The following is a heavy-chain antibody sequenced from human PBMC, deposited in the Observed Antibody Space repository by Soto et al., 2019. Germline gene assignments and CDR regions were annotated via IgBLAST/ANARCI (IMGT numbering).Heavy chain of an antibody. Sequence: GGSLRLSCAASGFTFSSYAMSWVRQAPGKGLEWVSAISGSGGSTYYADSVKGRFTISRDNSKNTLYLQMNSLRAEDTAVYYCAKRRAVAGRAIGLNWFDPWGQGTLVTVSS. J-gene: IGHJ5*02. CDR2: ISGSGGST. V-gene: IGHV3-23*01. CDR3: AKRRAVAGRAIGLNWFDP. CDR1: GFTFSSYA. D-gene: IGHD6-19*01.